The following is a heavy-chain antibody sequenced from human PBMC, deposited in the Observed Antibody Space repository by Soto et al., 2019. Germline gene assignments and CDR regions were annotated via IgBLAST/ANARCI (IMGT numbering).Heavy chain of an antibody. J-gene: IGHJ3*01. D-gene: IGHD1-1*01. CDR2: ISTSSSYI. Sequence: PGGSLRLSCAASGFTFINYSMNWVRQAPGEGLEWVSSISTSSSYIYYADSVKGRFTISRDNTKNSLFLQMNSLRAEDTAVYYCGRDKGTAYPDAFEVWGQGTLVTVAS. CDR1: GFTFINYS. CDR3: GRDKGTAYPDAFEV. V-gene: IGHV3-21*01.